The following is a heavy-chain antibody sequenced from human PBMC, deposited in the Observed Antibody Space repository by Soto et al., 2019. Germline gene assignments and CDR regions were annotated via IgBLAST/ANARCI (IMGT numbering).Heavy chain of an antibody. CDR2: IIPIFGTA. CDR3: ARDYYDILTGYYGASSKYYYYGMDV. Sequence: GASVRVAGRAAGGTCSSWAITWVRQAPGQGLEWMGGIIPIFGTANYAQKFQGRVTITADESTSTAYMELSSLRSEDTAVYYCARDYYDILTGYYGASSKYYYYGMDVWGQGTTVTVSS. V-gene: IGHV1-69*13. CDR1: GGTCSSWA. D-gene: IGHD3-9*01. J-gene: IGHJ6*02.